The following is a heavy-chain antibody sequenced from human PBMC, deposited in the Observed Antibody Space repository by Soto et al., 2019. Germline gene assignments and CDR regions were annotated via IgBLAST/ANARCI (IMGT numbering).Heavy chain of an antibody. J-gene: IGHJ6*02. D-gene: IGHD6-13*01. Sequence: HPGGSLRLSCAASGFTFRSYDMHWVRQAPGKGLEWMGVISFDGIKKYYADSVKGRFATSRDSSKNKLYLQMNSLRPEDTAVYYCAKPIAAAGYYGMDVWGQGTTVTVSS. CDR2: ISFDGIKK. V-gene: IGHV3-30*18. CDR1: GFTFRSYD. CDR3: AKPIAAAGYYGMDV.